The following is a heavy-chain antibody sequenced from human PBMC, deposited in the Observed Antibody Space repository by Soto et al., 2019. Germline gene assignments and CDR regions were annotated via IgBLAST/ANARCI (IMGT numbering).Heavy chain of an antibody. CDR2: MSFDGSYK. CDR1: GFSFSSYD. Sequence: QEQLVESGGGAVQPGRPLRLSCTASGFSFSSYDMHWVRQAPGEGLEWVSAMSFDGSYKHYADSVKGRFTISRDNSENTLYLQMNGLRPEDTAVYFCARGMIRGVVYYGVEVWGQGTTVTVS. CDR3: ARGMIRGVVYYGVEV. V-gene: IGHV3-30*03. J-gene: IGHJ6*02. D-gene: IGHD3-10*01.